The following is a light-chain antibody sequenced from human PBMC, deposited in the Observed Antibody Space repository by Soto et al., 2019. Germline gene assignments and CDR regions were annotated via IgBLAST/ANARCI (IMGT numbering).Light chain of an antibody. CDR3: QYFGSSPHT. CDR1: QSINSAH. V-gene: IGKV3-20*01. CDR2: GAF. J-gene: IGKJ4*01. Sequence: EIVLTQSPATLSLSPGERATLSCRASQSINSAHLAWYQHKRGQAPRLLMYGAFSRATGTPARFSGSGSETDFTLSISRLEPEDFAVYYCQYFGSSPHTFGGGTKVEIK.